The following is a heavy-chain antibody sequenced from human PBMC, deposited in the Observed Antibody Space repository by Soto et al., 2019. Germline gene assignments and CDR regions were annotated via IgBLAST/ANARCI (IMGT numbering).Heavy chain of an antibody. V-gene: IGHV3-30*18. CDR1: GFTFSSYG. D-gene: IGHD6-19*01. Sequence: QVQLVESGGGVVQPGRSLRLSCAASGFTFSSYGMHWVRQAPGKGLEWVAVISYDGSNTYYADSVKGRFTISSDNSKNTLYLQMNSLRAEDTAVYYCAKDGNVYSSGWYAPSLDYWGQGTLVTVSS. CDR2: ISYDGSNT. CDR3: AKDGNVYSSGWYAPSLDY. J-gene: IGHJ4*02.